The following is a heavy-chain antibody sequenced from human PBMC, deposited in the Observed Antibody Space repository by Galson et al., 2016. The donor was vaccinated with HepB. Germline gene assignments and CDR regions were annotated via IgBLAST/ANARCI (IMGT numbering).Heavy chain of an antibody. V-gene: IGHV1-69*13. CDR2: FIPIFGAT. CDR1: GNTFSNNA. CDR3: ARDPRDVRTRDLSYTAFDL. Sequence: SVKVSCKASGNTFSNNAMTWVRQAPGQGLEWMGGFIPIFGATHYAQKFQGRVTIIADESTNTAYMELTSLRSDDTAVYYCARDPRDVRTRDLSYTAFDLWGQGTMVTVSS. D-gene: IGHD3-10*02. J-gene: IGHJ3*01.